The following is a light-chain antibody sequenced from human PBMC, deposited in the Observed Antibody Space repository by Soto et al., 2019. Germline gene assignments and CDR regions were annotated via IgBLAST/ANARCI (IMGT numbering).Light chain of an antibody. J-gene: IGLJ2*01. Sequence: QSALTQPASVSGSPGQSITISCTGTSSDVGGYNYVSWYQQHPVKAPKLMIYEVTNRPSGVSNRFSGSKSGNTASLTISGLQAEDEADYYCSSYATSNTLLFGGGTKLTVL. CDR2: EVT. CDR3: SSYATSNTLL. V-gene: IGLV2-14*01. CDR1: SSDVGGYNY.